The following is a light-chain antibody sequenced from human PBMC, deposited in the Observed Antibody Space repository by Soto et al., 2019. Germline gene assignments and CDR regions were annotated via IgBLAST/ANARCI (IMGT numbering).Light chain of an antibody. CDR3: QSYDIGLSARYV. CDR2: GNN. V-gene: IGLV1-40*01. CDR1: SSNIGAHFD. J-gene: IGLJ1*01. Sequence: QAVVTQPPSVSGAPGQRVTISCTGTSSNIGAHFDVHWYQQLPGAAPKLLIYGNNNRPSGVPDRFSGSKSGTSASLVITGLQSEDEADYYCQSYDIGLSARYVFGTGTKVTVL.